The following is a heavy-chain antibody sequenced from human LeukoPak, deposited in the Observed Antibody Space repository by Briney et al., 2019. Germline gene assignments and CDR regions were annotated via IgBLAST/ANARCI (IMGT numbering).Heavy chain of an antibody. D-gene: IGHD5-18*01. V-gene: IGHV4-59*01. J-gene: IGHJ3*02. CDR1: GDSISSYY. CDR2: IYYSGST. Sequence: SETLSLTCTVSGDSISSYYWTWIRQPPGKGLEWIGYIYYSGSTTYNPSLNSRVTISVDTSKNQFSLKLSSVTAADTAVYYCARSGYREGADALDIWGQGTMVTVSS. CDR3: ARSGYREGADALDI.